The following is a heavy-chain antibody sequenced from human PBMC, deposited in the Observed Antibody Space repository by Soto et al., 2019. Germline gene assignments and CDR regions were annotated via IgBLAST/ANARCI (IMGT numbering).Heavy chain of an antibody. CDR1: GFTFGDSY. V-gene: IGHV3-11*05. J-gene: IGHJ6*02. CDR3: AKDLFESDIVVVPAAIPYYYYGMDV. Sequence: GGSLRLSCAGSGFTFGDSYMSWIRQAPGKGLEWLSYISPGSRYPAYADSVKGRFTISRDNAKRSLYLQMMSLTAEDTAVYYCAKDLFESDIVVVPAAIPYYYYGMDVWGQGTTVTVSS. CDR2: ISPGSRYP. D-gene: IGHD2-2*01.